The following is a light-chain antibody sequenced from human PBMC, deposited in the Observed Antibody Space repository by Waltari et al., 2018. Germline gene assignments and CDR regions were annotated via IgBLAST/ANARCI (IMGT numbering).Light chain of an antibody. CDR1: SGISVGAYR. CDR3: MVWHSSGWV. V-gene: IGLV5-45*03. Sequence: QAVLTQPSSLSASPGASASLTCTLRSGISVGAYRLYWYQQKPGSPPRYLLRYRSDSDNQVGSGVSSRFSGSKDASTNAGVLLISGLQSEDEADYYCMVWHSSGWVFGGGTKLTVL. CDR2: YRSDSDN. J-gene: IGLJ3*02.